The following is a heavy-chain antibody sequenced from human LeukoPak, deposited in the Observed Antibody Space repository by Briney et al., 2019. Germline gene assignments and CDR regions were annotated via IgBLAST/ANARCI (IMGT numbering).Heavy chain of an antibody. CDR1: GFTLDDYA. J-gene: IGHJ3*02. Sequence: GGSLRLSCAASGFTLDDYAMHWVRQAPGKGLEWVSGISWNSGSIGYADSVKGRFTISRDNAKNSLYLQMNSLRAEDTALYYCAKFGDILTGYYWANDAFDIWGQGTMVTVSS. V-gene: IGHV3-9*01. CDR3: AKFGDILTGYYWANDAFDI. CDR2: ISWNSGSI. D-gene: IGHD3-9*01.